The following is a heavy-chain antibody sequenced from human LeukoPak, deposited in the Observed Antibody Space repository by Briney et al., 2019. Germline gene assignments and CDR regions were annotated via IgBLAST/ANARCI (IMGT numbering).Heavy chain of an antibody. J-gene: IGHJ4*02. Sequence: GGSLRLSCVVSGFTFSSYSINWVRQAPGKGLEWVSAVGGSGGDTYYADSVKGRFTISRDNSKNTVYLQMNSLRAEDTAIYYCAKDIGGSGAYWGQGTLVTVSS. CDR3: AKDIGGSGAY. D-gene: IGHD3-16*01. V-gene: IGHV3-23*01. CDR1: GFTFSSYS. CDR2: VGGSGGDT.